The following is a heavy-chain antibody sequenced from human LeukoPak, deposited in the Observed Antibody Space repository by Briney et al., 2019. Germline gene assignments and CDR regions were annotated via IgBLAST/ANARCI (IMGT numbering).Heavy chain of an antibody. V-gene: IGHV3-73*01. Sequence: GGSLRLSCAASGFTFSGSAMHWVRQASGKGLEWVGRIRSKANSYATAYAASVKGRFTISRDDSKNTAYLQMNSLKTEDTAVYYCTSQFATGQSSGYSYGYVYWGQGTLVTVSS. D-gene: IGHD5-18*01. CDR1: GFTFSGSA. CDR2: IRSKANSYAT. J-gene: IGHJ4*02. CDR3: TSQFATGQSSGYSYGYVY.